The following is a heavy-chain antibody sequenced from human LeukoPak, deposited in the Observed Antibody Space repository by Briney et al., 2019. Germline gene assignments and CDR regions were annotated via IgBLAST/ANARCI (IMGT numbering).Heavy chain of an antibody. CDR3: ARGGGSGWLDAFDI. CDR2: IYSGGST. J-gene: IGHJ3*02. V-gene: IGHV3-66*01. CDR1: GFTVSSNY. D-gene: IGHD6-19*01. Sequence: GGSLRLSCAASGFTVSSNYMSWVRQAPGKGLEWVSVIYSGGSTYYADPVKGRFTISRDNSKNTLYLQMNSLRAEDTAVYYCARGGGSGWLDAFDIWGQGTMVTVSS.